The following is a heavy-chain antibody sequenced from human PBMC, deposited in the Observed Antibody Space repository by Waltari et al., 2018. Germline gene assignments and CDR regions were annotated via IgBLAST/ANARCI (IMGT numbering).Heavy chain of an antibody. V-gene: IGHV1-69*08. CDR2: IIPSFATG. D-gene: IGHD6-13*01. CDR3: AVTLSAAPFYGLDV. Sequence: QVQLVQSGAEVKKPGSSVMVSFKVSGDTLTNYALHVVRQAPGQGLEWVGRIIPSFATGNCAQKFQDRVTITAATSTSTAYMEVSSLRSDDTAMYYCAVTLSAAPFYGLDVWGQGTTVTVFS. CDR1: GDTLTNYA. J-gene: IGHJ6*02.